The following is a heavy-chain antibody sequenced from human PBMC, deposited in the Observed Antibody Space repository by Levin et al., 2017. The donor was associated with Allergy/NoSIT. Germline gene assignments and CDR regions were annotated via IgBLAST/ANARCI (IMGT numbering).Heavy chain of an antibody. CDR2: IYYSGST. J-gene: IGHJ4*02. D-gene: IGHD6-19*01. CDR1: GGSISSSSYY. CDR3: ARRTAPLSGWYVFDY. Sequence: PSETLSLTCTVSGGSISSSSYYWGWIRQPPGKGLEWIGSIYYSGSTYYNPSLKSRVTISVDTSKNQFSLKLSSVTAADTAVYYCARRTAPLSGWYVFDYWGQGTLVTVSS. V-gene: IGHV4-39*01.